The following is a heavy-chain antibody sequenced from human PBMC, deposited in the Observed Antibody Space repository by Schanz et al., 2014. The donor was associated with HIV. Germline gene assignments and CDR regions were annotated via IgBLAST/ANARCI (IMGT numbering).Heavy chain of an antibody. D-gene: IGHD1-26*01. V-gene: IGHV3-9*01. CDR1: GFTFDDYA. Sequence: LVESGGGLVQPGRSLRLSCAASGFTFDDYAMHWVRQAPGKGLEWVSGISWSETKIGYADSVKGRFTISRDNAKNTLYLQLGSLRTEDTAVYYCARDLNVGRHFDYWGQGALVTVSS. J-gene: IGHJ4*02. CDR3: ARDLNVGRHFDY. CDR2: ISWSETKI.